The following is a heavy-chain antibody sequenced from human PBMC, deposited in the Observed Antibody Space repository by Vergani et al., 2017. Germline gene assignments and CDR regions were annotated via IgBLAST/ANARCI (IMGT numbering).Heavy chain of an antibody. V-gene: IGHV3-7*01. CDR1: GFTFSSYW. D-gene: IGHD6-6*01. J-gene: IGHJ4*02. CDR2: IKQDGSEK. Sequence: EVQLVESGGGLVQPGGSLRLSCAASGFTFSSYWMSWVRQAPGKGLEWVANIKQDGSEKYYVDSVKGRFTISRDNAKNSLYLQMNSLRAEDTAGYYCAREYSSSSQLYFDYWGQGTLVTVSS. CDR3: AREYSSSSQLYFDY.